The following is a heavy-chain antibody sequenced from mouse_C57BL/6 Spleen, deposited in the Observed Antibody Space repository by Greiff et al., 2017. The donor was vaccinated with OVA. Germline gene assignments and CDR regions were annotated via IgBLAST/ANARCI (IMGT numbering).Heavy chain of an antibody. Sequence: EVKLVESGAELVRPGASVKLSCTASGFNIKDDYMHWVKQRPEQGLEWIGWIDPENGDTEYASKFQGKATITADTSSNTAYLQLSSLTSEDTAVYYCTPYYYGYFDVWGTGTTVTVSS. V-gene: IGHV14-4*01. CDR3: TPYYYGYFDV. CDR2: IDPENGDT. J-gene: IGHJ1*03. CDR1: GFNIKDDY. D-gene: IGHD1-1*01.